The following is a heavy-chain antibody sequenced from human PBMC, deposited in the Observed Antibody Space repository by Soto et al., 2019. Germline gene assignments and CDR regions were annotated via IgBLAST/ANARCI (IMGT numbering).Heavy chain of an antibody. J-gene: IGHJ6*02. CDR2: ITHGGST. D-gene: IGHD3-3*01. CDR1: CGSFIAYS. Sequence: PSETLSLTCGLYCGSFIAYSWTWLRQSPGKGLEWIGEITHGGSTDYNPALKSRLVMSVDTSKNQFSLRVTSVTAADAAVYFCARARFDSWSHIYYGLDVWGQGTTVTVSS. CDR3: ARARFDSWSHIYYGLDV. V-gene: IGHV4-34*01.